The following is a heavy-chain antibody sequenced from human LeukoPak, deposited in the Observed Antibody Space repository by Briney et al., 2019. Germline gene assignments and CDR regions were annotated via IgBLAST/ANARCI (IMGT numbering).Heavy chain of an antibody. CDR2: ISFDGSLQ. CDR1: GFSFDTYA. V-gene: IGHV3-30*04. D-gene: IGHD6-6*01. J-gene: IGHJ4*02. Sequence: GGSLRLSCEASGFSFDTYAYHWVRQAPGKGLEWVAVISFDGSLQYYTDSVKGRFTISRDISTNTLYLQMNSLRPEDTAVYYRARGHLRIAALIDYWGQGTLVSVSS. CDR3: ARGHLRIAALIDY.